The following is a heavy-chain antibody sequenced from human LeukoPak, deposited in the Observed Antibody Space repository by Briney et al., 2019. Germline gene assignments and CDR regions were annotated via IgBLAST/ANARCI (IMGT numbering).Heavy chain of an antibody. CDR3: AKDLGSGYGLDY. V-gene: IGHV3-7*01. CDR2: IKKDGSEK. Sequence: GGSLRLSCAAAGFTFSSYCMSWVRQAPGKGREGVANIKKDGSEKYYVDSVKGRFTISRDNAKTSLYLQMNSLRAEDTAVYYCAKDLGSGYGLDYWGQGTLVTVSS. D-gene: IGHD5-12*01. CDR1: GFTFSSYC. J-gene: IGHJ4*02.